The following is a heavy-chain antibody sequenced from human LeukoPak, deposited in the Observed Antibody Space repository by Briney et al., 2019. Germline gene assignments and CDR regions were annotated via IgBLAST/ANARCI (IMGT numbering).Heavy chain of an antibody. D-gene: IGHD6-13*01. CDR3: ARNYSNDY. CDR2: INPNSGVT. J-gene: IGHJ4*02. CDR1: GYTFTSYY. V-gene: IGHV1-2*02. Sequence: ASVKVSCKASGYTFTSYYVHWVRQAPGQGLEWMGWINPNSGVTDYAQKFQGRVSMTRDTSISTAYMELSRLRSDDTAVYYCARNYSNDYWGQGTLVTVSS.